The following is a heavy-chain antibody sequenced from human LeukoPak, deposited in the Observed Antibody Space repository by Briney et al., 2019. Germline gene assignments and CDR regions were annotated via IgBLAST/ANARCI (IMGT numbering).Heavy chain of an antibody. V-gene: IGHV3-30*04. CDR1: GFTFSSYV. D-gene: IGHD6-13*01. CDR2: ISYDGSNE. Sequence: GRSLRLSCAASGFTFSSYVMHWVRQAPGKGLEWVAIISYDGSNEYYADSVKGRFTISRDNSKNTLYLQMNSLRAADTAVYYCARVGIAAAGIALGYYYYMDVWGKGTTVTVSS. J-gene: IGHJ6*03. CDR3: ARVGIAAAGIALGYYYYMDV.